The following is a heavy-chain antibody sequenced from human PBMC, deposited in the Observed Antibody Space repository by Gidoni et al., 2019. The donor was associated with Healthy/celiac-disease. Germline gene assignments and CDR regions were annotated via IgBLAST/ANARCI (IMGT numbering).Heavy chain of an antibody. Sequence: QVQLQESGPGLVKPSENLSLTCTVSGGSISSSYWSWIRQPAGKGLEWIGRIYTSGSTNYNPSLKSRVTMSVDTSKNQFSLKLSSVTAADTAVYYCARDGVGDSSGYYFEHDAFDIWGQGTMVTVSS. CDR1: GGSISSSY. CDR3: ARDGVGDSSGYYFEHDAFDI. J-gene: IGHJ3*02. V-gene: IGHV4-4*07. CDR2: IYTSGST. D-gene: IGHD3-22*01.